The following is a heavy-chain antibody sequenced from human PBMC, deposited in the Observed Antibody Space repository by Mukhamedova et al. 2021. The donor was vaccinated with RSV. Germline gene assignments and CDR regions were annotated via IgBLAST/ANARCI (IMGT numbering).Heavy chain of an antibody. Sequence: EHRRFTISRDNAKNSLYLQMISLRAEDTAVYYCARDTYYYYGMDVWGQGTTVTVSS. J-gene: IGHJ6*02. V-gene: IGHV3-11*06. CDR3: ARDTYYYYGMDV.